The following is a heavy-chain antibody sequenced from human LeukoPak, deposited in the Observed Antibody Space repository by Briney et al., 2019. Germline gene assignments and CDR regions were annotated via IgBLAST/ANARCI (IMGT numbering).Heavy chain of an antibody. CDR1: GFNIEGHN. Sequence: GSLKLSCAASGFNIEGHNMHWVRQAPGKGLEWVSFIQHDGGRKWYVDSVKGRFTISRDNSKNTLSLQMNDLRLKDTAVYYCVSCGTTTCIIRFDHWGQGTLVTVSS. D-gene: IGHD2-2*01. CDR3: VSCGTTTCIIRFDH. J-gene: IGHJ4*02. V-gene: IGHV3-30*02. CDR2: IQHDGGRK.